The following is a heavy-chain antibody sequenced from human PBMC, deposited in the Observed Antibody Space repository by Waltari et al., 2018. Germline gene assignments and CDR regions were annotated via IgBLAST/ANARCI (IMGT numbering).Heavy chain of an antibody. J-gene: IGHJ4*02. CDR1: GFPFSSYS. V-gene: IGHV3-21*01. CDR2: IRMCSSDI. CDR3: AREATGC. D-gene: IGHD1-1*01. Sequence: EVQLVESGGGLVKPGGSLRLSCAASGFPFSSYSMNWVRQAPGKGLEWVSSIRMCSSDIYYAGSGKVRFTISRDNAKNSRYLNMNSLRAEDTAVYYCAREATGCWGPGTLVTVSS.